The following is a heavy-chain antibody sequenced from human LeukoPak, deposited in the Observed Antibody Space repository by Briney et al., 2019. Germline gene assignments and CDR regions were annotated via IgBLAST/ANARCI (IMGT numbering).Heavy chain of an antibody. J-gene: IGHJ2*01. CDR3: AREFRYEYYYDSSGVYWYFDL. D-gene: IGHD3-22*01. Sequence: ASVKVSCKASGYTFTGYYMHWVRQAPGQGLEWMGWINPNSGGTNYAQKLQGRVTMTTDTSTSTAYMELRSLRSDDTAVYYCAREFRYEYYYDSSGVYWYFDLWGRGTLVTVSS. V-gene: IGHV1-2*02. CDR1: GYTFTGYY. CDR2: INPNSGGT.